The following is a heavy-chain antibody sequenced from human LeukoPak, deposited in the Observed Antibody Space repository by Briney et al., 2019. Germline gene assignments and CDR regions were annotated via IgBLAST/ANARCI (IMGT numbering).Heavy chain of an antibody. CDR2: IKQDGSET. V-gene: IGHV3-7*05. J-gene: IGHJ3*02. CDR1: GFSFSNYG. D-gene: IGHD3-9*01. Sequence: GGSLRLSCEASGFSFSNYGMKWVRQAPGKGLEGVADIKQDGSETHYVDSVKGRFTISRDNAKNTLYLQMNSLRVEDTAVYYCATCWRHFDWLLSDIWGLGTMVTVSS. CDR3: ATCWRHFDWLLSDI.